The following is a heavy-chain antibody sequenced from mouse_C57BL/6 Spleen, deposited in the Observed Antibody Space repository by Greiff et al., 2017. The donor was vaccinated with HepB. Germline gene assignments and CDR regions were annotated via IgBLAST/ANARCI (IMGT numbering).Heavy chain of an antibody. CDR3: ARWSYGSSWGFAY. CDR1: GYAFSSYW. V-gene: IGHV1-80*01. Sequence: QVQLQQSGAELVKPGASVKISCKASGYAFSSYWMNWVKQRPGKGLEWIGQIYPGDGDTNYNGKFKGKATLTADKSSSTAYMQLSSLTSEDSAVYFCARWSYGSSWGFAYWGQGTLVTVSA. D-gene: IGHD1-1*01. CDR2: IYPGDGDT. J-gene: IGHJ3*01.